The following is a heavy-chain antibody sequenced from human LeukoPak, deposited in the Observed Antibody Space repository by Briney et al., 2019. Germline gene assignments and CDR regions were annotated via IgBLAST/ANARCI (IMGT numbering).Heavy chain of an antibody. CDR2: IKQDESQK. CDR1: GFTFSSYW. D-gene: IGHD3-22*01. V-gene: IGHV3-7*01. J-gene: IGHJ4*02. CDR3: ARGNGYFSVDY. Sequence: GGSLSLSCAASGFTFSSYWMTWARQAPGKGREWVANIKQDESQKYYGDSVRGRFTISRDNAQNSLYLQTNSLRAEDTAVYYCARGNGYFSVDYYGQGTLVTVSA.